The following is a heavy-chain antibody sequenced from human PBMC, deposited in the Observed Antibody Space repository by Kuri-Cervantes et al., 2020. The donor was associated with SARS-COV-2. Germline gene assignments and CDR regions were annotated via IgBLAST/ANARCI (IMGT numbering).Heavy chain of an antibody. CDR2: ISYDGSNK. Sequence: GESLKISCAASGFTFRSYAMHWVRQAPGKGLEWVAVISYDGSNKDYADSVKGRFTISRDNSKNTLYLQMNSLRAEDTAVYYCARDGDVGTRRRFSGWTCYYYGMDVWGQGTTVTVSS. CDR1: GFTFRSYA. CDR3: ARDGDVGTRRRFSGWTCYYYGMDV. J-gene: IGHJ6*02. V-gene: IGHV3-30-3*01. D-gene: IGHD6-19*01.